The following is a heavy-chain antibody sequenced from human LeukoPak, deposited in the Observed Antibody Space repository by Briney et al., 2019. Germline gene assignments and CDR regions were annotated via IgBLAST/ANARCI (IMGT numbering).Heavy chain of an antibody. CDR2: IYYSGRT. D-gene: IGHD3-22*01. J-gene: IGHJ4*02. Sequence: SETLSLTCTVSRGSISGYFRSWIRQPPGRGVGWIGYIYYSGRTDYNPSLKSRINISADTSKNQFSLKLSTATATDTAEYYCARVRFSRGSHPWYFDYWGQGTLVTVSS. CDR3: ARVRFSRGSHPWYFDY. CDR1: RGSISGYF. V-gene: IGHV4-59*01.